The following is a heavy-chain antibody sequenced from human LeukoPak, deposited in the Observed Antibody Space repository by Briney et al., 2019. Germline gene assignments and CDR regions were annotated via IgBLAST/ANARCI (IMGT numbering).Heavy chain of an antibody. CDR2: INHSGST. D-gene: IGHD2-2*01. CDR1: GGSFSGYY. CDR3: ARRPAVMNWFDP. J-gene: IGHJ5*02. V-gene: IGHV4-34*01. Sequence: SETLSLTCAVYGGSFSGYYWSWTRQPPGKGLEWIGEINHSGSTNYNPSLKSRVTISVDTSKNQFSLKLSSVTAADTAVYYCARRPAVMNWFDPWGQGTLVTVSS.